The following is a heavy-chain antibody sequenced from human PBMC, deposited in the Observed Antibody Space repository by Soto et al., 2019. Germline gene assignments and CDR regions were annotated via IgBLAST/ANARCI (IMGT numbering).Heavy chain of an antibody. Sequence: HVQLQESGPGLVKPSATLSLTCAVSDSSVSSSYWWGWIRQPPGKGLEWVGYISYNGDTYSNPSLKRRDSMSVDTSKNHVSLKLDSVTAIDTATYYCARIVAPGTQGWFDPLGQGTLVTVST. J-gene: IGHJ5*02. V-gene: IGHV4-28*01. CDR3: ARIVAPGTQGWFDP. D-gene: IGHD1-1*01. CDR2: ISYNGDT. CDR1: DSSVSSSYW.